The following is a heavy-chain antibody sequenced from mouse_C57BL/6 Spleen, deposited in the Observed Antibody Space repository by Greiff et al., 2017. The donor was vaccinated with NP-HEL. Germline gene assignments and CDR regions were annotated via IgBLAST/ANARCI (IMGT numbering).Heavy chain of an antibody. J-gene: IGHJ2*01. Sequence: QVQLQQPGAELVKPGASVKLSCKASGYTFTSYWMQWVKQRPGQGLEWIGEIDPSDSYTNYNQKFKGKATLTVDTSSSTAYMQLSSLTSEDSAVYYCARGAPYYGSSYENYCDYWGQGTTLTVSS. V-gene: IGHV1-50*01. CDR1: GYTFTSYW. CDR3: ARGAPYYGSSYENYCDY. D-gene: IGHD1-1*01. CDR2: IDPSDSYT.